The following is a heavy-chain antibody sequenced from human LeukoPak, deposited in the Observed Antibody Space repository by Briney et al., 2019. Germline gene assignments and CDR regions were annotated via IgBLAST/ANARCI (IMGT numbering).Heavy chain of an antibody. D-gene: IGHD6-13*01. V-gene: IGHV3-11*06. CDR1: GFTFSDYY. Sequence: GGSLRLSCAASGFTFSDYYMSWIRQAPGKGLEWVSSISSSSSYIYYADSVKGRFTISRDNAKNSLYLQMNSLRAEDTAVYYCARLAAAGKFRYFDYWGQGTLVTVSS. CDR2: ISSSSSYI. CDR3: ARLAAAGKFRYFDY. J-gene: IGHJ4*02.